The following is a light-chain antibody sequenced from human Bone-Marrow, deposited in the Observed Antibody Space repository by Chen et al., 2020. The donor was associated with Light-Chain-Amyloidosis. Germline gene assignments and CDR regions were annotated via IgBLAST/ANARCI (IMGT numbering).Light chain of an antibody. J-gene: IGLJ2*01. CDR1: DLPTKY. V-gene: IGLV3-25*03. Sequence: SYELTQPPSVSVSTGQTARITCSGDDLPTKYAYWYQQKQGQASVLVIHRDTERPSGISERFSGSSSGTTATLTISGVQAEDEADYHCQSADSSGTYEVIFGGGTKLTVL. CDR3: QSADSSGTYEVI. CDR2: RDT.